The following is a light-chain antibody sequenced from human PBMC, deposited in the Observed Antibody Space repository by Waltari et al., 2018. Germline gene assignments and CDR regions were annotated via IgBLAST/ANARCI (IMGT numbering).Light chain of an antibody. CDR3: QQYKSYPFT. J-gene: IGKJ3*01. CDR1: QGINSW. Sequence: DTQMTQSPSSVSASVGDRVTITCRASQGINSWLAWFQQKPGKAPRLLISAASSLQSGVPSRFSGSGSGTDFTLTINYLQSEDFATYYCQQYKSYPFTFGPGTKVDIK. V-gene: IGKV1-12*01. CDR2: AAS.